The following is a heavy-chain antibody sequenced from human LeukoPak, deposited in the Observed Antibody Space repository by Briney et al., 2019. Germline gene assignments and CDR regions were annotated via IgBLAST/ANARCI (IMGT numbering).Heavy chain of an antibody. D-gene: IGHD4-23*01. Sequence: PGGSLRLSCAASGFTFTNSWMHWVRQAPGKGLVWVSHINSDGSTTAYADSVKGRFTISRDNAKNTLYLQMNSLRVEDTAVYYCARRIGGDSNYWGQGTLVTVSS. CDR2: INSDGSTT. J-gene: IGHJ4*02. V-gene: IGHV3-74*01. CDR1: GFTFTNSW. CDR3: ARRIGGDSNY.